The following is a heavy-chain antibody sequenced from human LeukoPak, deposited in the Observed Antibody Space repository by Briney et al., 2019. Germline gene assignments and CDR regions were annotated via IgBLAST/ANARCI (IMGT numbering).Heavy chain of an antibody. V-gene: IGHV4-59*01. Sequence: SETLSLTCTVSGGSISSYYWSWIRQPPGKGLEWIGYIYYSGSTNYNPSLKSRVTISVDTSKSQFSLKLSSVTAADTAVYYCARTSSRVAAAGGFDYWGQGTLVTVSS. J-gene: IGHJ4*02. CDR2: IYYSGST. CDR1: GGSISSYY. CDR3: ARTSSRVAAAGGFDY. D-gene: IGHD6-13*01.